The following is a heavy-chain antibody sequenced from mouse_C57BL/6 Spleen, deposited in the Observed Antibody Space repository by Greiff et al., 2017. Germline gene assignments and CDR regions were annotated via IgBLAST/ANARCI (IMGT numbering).Heavy chain of an antibody. CDR1: GFTFSDYG. V-gene: IGHV5-17*01. CDR3: ARFPYYGSSSGYFDG. D-gene: IGHD1-1*01. J-gene: IGHJ1*03. Sequence: EVKLMESGGGLVKPGGSLKLSCAASGFTFSDYGMHWVRQAPEKGLEWVAYISSGSSTIYYADTVKGRFTISRDNAKNTLFLQMTSLRSEDTAMYYCARFPYYGSSSGYFDGWGTGTTVTVSS. CDR2: ISSGSSTI.